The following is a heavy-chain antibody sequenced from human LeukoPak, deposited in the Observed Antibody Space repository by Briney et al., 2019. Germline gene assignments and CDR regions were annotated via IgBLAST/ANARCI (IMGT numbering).Heavy chain of an antibody. CDR2: ISGRDGST. D-gene: IGHD3-9*01. CDR3: AKCPVYYDIKRGYYLDY. Sequence: GGSLRLSCAASGFTFSTYAMSWVRQAPGKGLEWVSAISGRDGSTYYADSVKGRFTISRDNSKNTLYLLMNSLRAEDTAVYYCAKCPVYYDIKRGYYLDYWGQGTLVTVSS. J-gene: IGHJ4*02. V-gene: IGHV3-23*01. CDR1: GFTFSTYA.